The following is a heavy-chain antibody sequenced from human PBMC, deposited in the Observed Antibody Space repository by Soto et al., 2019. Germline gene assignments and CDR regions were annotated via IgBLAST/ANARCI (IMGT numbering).Heavy chain of an antibody. Sequence: PSETLSLTCTVSGGSISSGGYYWSWIRQHPGKGLEWIGYIYYSGSTYYNPSLKSRVTISVDTSKNQFSLKLSSVTAADTAVYYCARGPFWGYDSSGYYSYWGQGTLVTVSS. CDR2: IYYSGST. V-gene: IGHV4-31*03. CDR1: GGSISSGGYY. J-gene: IGHJ4*02. D-gene: IGHD3-22*01. CDR3: ARGPFWGYDSSGYYSY.